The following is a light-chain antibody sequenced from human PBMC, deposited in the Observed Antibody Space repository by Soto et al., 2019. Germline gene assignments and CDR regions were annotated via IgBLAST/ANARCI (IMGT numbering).Light chain of an antibody. J-gene: IGKJ4*01. CDR2: DAS. Sequence: DIQMTQSPSSLSASIGDRVSFTCQASQDISKFLNWYQHKPGQAPSLLIYDASKSHFGVPSRFSGSRSGAEFTLTINSLQSEDFAVYYCQPYNNWPLTFGGGTKVDIK. V-gene: IGKV1-33*01. CDR1: QDISKF. CDR3: QPYNNWPLT.